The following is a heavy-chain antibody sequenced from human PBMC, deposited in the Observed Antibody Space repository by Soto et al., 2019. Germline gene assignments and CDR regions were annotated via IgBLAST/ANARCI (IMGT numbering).Heavy chain of an antibody. D-gene: IGHD3-10*01. CDR2: IYYSGST. V-gene: IGHV4-59*08. J-gene: IGHJ4*02. Sequence: PSETLSLTCTVSGASISSYYWSWIRQPPGKGLEWIGYIYYSGSTNYNPSLKSRVTISVDTSKNQFSLKLNSMTAADTAVYYCARHNDGSGSTYFDCWGQGTLVTVSS. CDR1: GASISSYY. CDR3: ARHNDGSGSTYFDC.